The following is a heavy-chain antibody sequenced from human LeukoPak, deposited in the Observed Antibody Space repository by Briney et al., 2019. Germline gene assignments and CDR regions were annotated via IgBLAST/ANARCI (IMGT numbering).Heavy chain of an antibody. J-gene: IGHJ4*02. D-gene: IGHD6-19*01. Sequence: SETLSLTCAVYGGSFSGYYWSWIRQPPGKGLEWIGEINHSGSTNYNPSLKSRVTISVDTSKNQFSLKLSSVTAADTAVYYCASVNSLLQWLYYWGQGTLVTVSS. CDR3: ASVNSLLQWLYY. V-gene: IGHV4-34*01. CDR2: INHSGST. CDR1: GGSFSGYY.